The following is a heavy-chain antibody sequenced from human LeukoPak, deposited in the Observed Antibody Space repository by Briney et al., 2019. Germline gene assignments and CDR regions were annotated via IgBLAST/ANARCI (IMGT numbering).Heavy chain of an antibody. J-gene: IGHJ4*02. D-gene: IGHD1-14*01. Sequence: SQTLSLTCTVSGGSISSGSYYWSWIRQPAGKGLEWIGRIYTSGSTNYNPSLKSRVTISVDTSKNQFSLKLSSVTAADTAVYYCARDRGPRKSLFDYWGQGTLVTVSS. CDR2: IYTSGST. CDR3: ARDRGPRKSLFDY. V-gene: IGHV4-61*02. CDR1: GGSISSGSYY.